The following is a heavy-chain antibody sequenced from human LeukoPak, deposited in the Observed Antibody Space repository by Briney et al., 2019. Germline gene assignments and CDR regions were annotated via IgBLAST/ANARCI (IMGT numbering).Heavy chain of an antibody. D-gene: IGHD5-18*01. Sequence: ASVKVSCKASGYTFTSYYMHWVRQAPGQGLEWMGIINPSGGSTSYAQKFQGRVTMTRDTSTSTVYMELSSLRSEDTAVYYCARDYSTDTAMVTTGFDYWGQGTLVTVSS. CDR2: INPSGGST. CDR1: GYTFTSYY. V-gene: IGHV1-46*01. CDR3: ARDYSTDTAMVTTGFDY. J-gene: IGHJ4*02.